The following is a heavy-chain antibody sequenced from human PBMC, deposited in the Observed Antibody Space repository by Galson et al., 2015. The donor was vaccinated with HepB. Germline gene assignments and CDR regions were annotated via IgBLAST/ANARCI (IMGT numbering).Heavy chain of an antibody. D-gene: IGHD2-21*01. J-gene: IGHJ4*02. CDR2: IKSETHGGTI. V-gene: IGHV3-15*07. CDR3: LTDPCGGICDWDY. Sequence: SLRLSCAVSGISFSNAWMNWVRQAPGKGLEWVGRIKSETHGGTIEYAAPVKGRFTISRDDSKNTLSLQMNSLKTEDTAVYYCLTDPCGGICDWDYWGQGTLVTVSS. CDR1: GISFSNAW.